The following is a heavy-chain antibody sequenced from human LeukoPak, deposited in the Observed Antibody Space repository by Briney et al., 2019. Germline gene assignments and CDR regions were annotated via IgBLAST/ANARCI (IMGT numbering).Heavy chain of an antibody. Sequence: PGGSLRLSCAASGFTFSSLWMHWVRQAPGKGLEWVSRINSDGSNTTYADSVKGRFTISRDNAKNTLYLQMNSLRADATAVYYCARTKSWFSTDWFDIWGQGTMVTVSS. J-gene: IGHJ3*02. V-gene: IGHV3-74*03. CDR1: GFTFSSLW. CDR2: INSDGSNT. D-gene: IGHD6-13*01. CDR3: ARTKSWFSTDWFDI.